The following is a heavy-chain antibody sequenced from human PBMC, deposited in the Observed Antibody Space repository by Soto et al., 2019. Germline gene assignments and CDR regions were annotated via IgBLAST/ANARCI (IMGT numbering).Heavy chain of an antibody. Sequence: QLQLQESGPGLVKPSETLSLTCTVSGGSISSSSYYWGWIRQPPGKGLEWIGSIYYSGSTYYNPSLKSRVTISVDTSKNQFSLKLSSVTAADTAVYYCARRGGVVTYVGGWFDPWGQGTLVTVSS. D-gene: IGHD3-3*01. CDR2: IYYSGST. CDR1: GGSISSSSYY. V-gene: IGHV4-39*01. J-gene: IGHJ5*02. CDR3: ARRGGVVTYVGGWFDP.